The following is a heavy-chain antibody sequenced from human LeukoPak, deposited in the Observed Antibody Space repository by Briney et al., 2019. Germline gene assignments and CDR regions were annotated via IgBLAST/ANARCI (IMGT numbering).Heavy chain of an antibody. CDR1: GFTFSSYS. CDR2: INSDGSST. J-gene: IGHJ6*02. V-gene: IGHV3-74*01. D-gene: IGHD1-26*01. Sequence: GGSLRLSCAAPGFTFSSYSMNWVRQAPGKGLVWVSRINSDGSSTSYADSVKGRFTISRDNAKNTLYLQMNSLRAEDTAVYYCARWELLDLRAYYYCGMDVWGQGTTVTVSS. CDR3: ARWELLDLRAYYYCGMDV.